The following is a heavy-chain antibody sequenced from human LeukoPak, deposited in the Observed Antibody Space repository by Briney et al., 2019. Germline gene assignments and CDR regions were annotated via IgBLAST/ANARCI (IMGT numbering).Heavy chain of an antibody. CDR2: IYYSGST. J-gene: IGHJ2*01. Sequence: SQTLSLTCTVSGGSISSGDYYWSWIRQPPGKGLEWIAYIYYSGSTYYNPSLKSRVTISVDTSKNQFSLKLSSVTAADTAVYYCARGGNSSPKGRPSHSWYFDLWGRGTPVTVSS. V-gene: IGHV4-30-4*01. CDR1: GGSISSGDYY. D-gene: IGHD6-13*01. CDR3: ARGGNSSPKGRPSHSWYFDL.